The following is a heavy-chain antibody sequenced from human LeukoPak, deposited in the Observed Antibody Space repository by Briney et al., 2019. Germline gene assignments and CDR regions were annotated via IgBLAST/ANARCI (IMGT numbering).Heavy chain of an antibody. CDR1: GFTFDDYA. D-gene: IGHD5-24*01. V-gene: IGHV3-9*03. J-gene: IGHJ4*02. CDR2: ISWSSGSI. Sequence: GGPLRLSCAASGFTFDDYAMHWVRQAPGKGLEWVSGISWSSGSIGYADSVKGRFTISRDNAKNSLYLQMNSLRAEDMALYYCAKGRDGYNGSPLDYWGQGTLVTVSS. CDR3: AKGRDGYNGSPLDY.